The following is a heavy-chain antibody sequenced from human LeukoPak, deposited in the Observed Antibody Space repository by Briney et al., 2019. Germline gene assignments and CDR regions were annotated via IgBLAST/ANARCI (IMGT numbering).Heavy chain of an antibody. D-gene: IGHD3-16*01. CDR3: ARGLIPPAEYFQH. CDR1: GGNFSSYA. CDR2: IIPIFGTA. Sequence: GASVKVSCKASGGNFSSYAISWVRQAPGQGLEWVGGIIPIFGTANYAQKFQGRVTITADKSTSTAYMELSSLRSEDTAVYYCARGLIPPAEYFQHWGQGTLVTVSS. J-gene: IGHJ1*01. V-gene: IGHV1-69*06.